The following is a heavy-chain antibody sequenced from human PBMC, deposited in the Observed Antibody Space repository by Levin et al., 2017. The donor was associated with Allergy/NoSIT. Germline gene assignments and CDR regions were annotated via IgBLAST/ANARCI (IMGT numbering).Heavy chain of an antibody. D-gene: IGHD5-18*01. Sequence: GESLKISCAASGFTFSSYAMHWVRQAPGKGLEWVAVISYDGSNKYYADSVKGRFTISRDNSKNTLYLQMNSLRAEDTAVYYCARDERIQLWYYFDYWGQGTLVTVSS. J-gene: IGHJ4*02. V-gene: IGHV3-30*04. CDR2: ISYDGSNK. CDR3: ARDERIQLWYYFDY. CDR1: GFTFSSYA.